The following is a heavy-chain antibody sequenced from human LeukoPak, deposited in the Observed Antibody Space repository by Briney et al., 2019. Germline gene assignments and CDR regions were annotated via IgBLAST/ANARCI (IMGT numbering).Heavy chain of an antibody. D-gene: IGHD2-2*01. CDR1: GFTFSSYS. CDR3: ARDVIVVVPAANNWFDP. Sequence: GGSLRLSCAASGFTFSSYSMNWVRQAPGKGLEWVSSISSSSSYIYYADSVKDRFTISRDNAKNSLYLRMNSLRAEDTAVYYCARDVIVVVPAANNWFDPWGQGTLVTVSS. J-gene: IGHJ5*02. CDR2: ISSSSSYI. V-gene: IGHV3-21*01.